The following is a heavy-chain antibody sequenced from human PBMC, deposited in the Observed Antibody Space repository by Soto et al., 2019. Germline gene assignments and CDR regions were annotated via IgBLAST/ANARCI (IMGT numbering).Heavy chain of an antibody. CDR3: ARAAVLGSAAIAF. CDR2: INPKGGRT. CDR1: GYTFTTLY. D-gene: IGHD6-13*01. J-gene: IGHJ4*02. Sequence: ASVKVSCKASGYTFTTLYMHWVRQAPGQGLEWMGWINPKGGRTKYAQKFQGRVTMTRDTSISTVYMELSRLTSDDTAVYYCARAAVLGSAAIAFWGQGTQVTVSS. V-gene: IGHV1-2*02.